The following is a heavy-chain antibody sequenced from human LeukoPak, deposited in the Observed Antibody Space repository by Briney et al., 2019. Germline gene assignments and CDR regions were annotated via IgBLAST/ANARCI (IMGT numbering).Heavy chain of an antibody. Sequence: GGSLRLSCVASRFTFNTYSMNWFRQAPGKGLEWISYISSSSATIYYADSVKGRFTISRDNAKNSLYLQMNSLRAEDTAVYYCARGRDLFDSWGQGTLVIVSS. J-gene: IGHJ4*02. CDR2: ISSSSATI. V-gene: IGHV3-48*04. CDR1: RFTFNTYS. CDR3: ARGRDLFDS.